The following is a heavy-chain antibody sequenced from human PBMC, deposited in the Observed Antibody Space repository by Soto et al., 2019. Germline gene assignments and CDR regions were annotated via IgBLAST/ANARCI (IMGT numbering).Heavy chain of an antibody. Sequence: ASVKVSCKASGYSFTGYSMHWVRQAPGQGLEWMGWINPNNGGTNYAQKFQGWVTMTRDTSISTAYMELSRLRSDDTAVYYCARTNCSGGSCYSYGMDVWGQGTTVTVSS. D-gene: IGHD2-15*01. V-gene: IGHV1-2*04. CDR3: ARTNCSGGSCYSYGMDV. CDR2: INPNNGGT. CDR1: GYSFTGYS. J-gene: IGHJ6*02.